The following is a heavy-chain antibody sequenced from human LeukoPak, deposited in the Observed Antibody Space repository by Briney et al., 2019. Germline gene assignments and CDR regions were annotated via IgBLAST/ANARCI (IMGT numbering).Heavy chain of an antibody. CDR3: ATEGSGNYYGSGSSFPFDP. D-gene: IGHD3-10*01. V-gene: IGHV1-24*01. CDR1: GYTLTELS. CDR2: FDPEDGET. J-gene: IGHJ5*02. Sequence: ASVKVSCKVSGYTLTELSMHWVRQAPGKGLEWMGGFDPEDGETIYAQKFQGRVTMTEDTSTDTAYMELSSLRSEDTAVYYCATEGSGNYYGSGSSFPFDPWGQGTLVTVSS.